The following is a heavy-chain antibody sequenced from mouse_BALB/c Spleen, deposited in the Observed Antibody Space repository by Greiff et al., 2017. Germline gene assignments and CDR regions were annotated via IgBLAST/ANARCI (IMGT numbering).Heavy chain of an antibody. CDR2: ISSGGST. Sequence: EVKLMESGGGLVKPGGSLKLSCAASGFTFSSYAMSWVRQTPEKRLEWVASISSGGSTYYPDSVKGRFTISRDNARNILYLQMSSLRSEDTAMYYCARGGYDYDWYFDVWGAGTTVTVSS. J-gene: IGHJ1*01. CDR1: GFTFSSYA. CDR3: ARGGYDYDWYFDV. D-gene: IGHD2-4*01. V-gene: IGHV5-6-5*01.